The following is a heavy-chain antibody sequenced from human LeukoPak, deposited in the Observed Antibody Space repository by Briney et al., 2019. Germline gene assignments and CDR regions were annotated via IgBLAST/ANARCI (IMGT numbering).Heavy chain of an antibody. Sequence: GGSLRLSCTASGFTFGDYAMSWVRQAPGKGLEWVGFIRSKAYGGTTEYAASVKGRFTISRDDSKSIAYLQITSLKTEDTAVYYCTSARYSGSYYEYYYYYMDVWGKGTTVTVSS. J-gene: IGHJ6*03. V-gene: IGHV3-49*04. D-gene: IGHD1-26*01. CDR1: GFTFGDYA. CDR2: IRSKAYGGTT. CDR3: TSARYSGSYYEYYYYYMDV.